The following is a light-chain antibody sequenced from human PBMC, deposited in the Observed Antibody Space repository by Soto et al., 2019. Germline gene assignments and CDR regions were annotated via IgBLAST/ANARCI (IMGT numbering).Light chain of an antibody. V-gene: IGKV3-15*01. J-gene: IGKJ2*01. CDR2: GAS. CDR1: QSVSTN. Sequence: VMTQSPAILSVSPGERATLSCRASQSVSTNVAWYQQIPGQTPRLLIYGASTRATGIPVRFSGSGSGTEVPLTISSLQSEDFAVYYCHQYDDGPYTFGQGTKVEI. CDR3: HQYDDGPYT.